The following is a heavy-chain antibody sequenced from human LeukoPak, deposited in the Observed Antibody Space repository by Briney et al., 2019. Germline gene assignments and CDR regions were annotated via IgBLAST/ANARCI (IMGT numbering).Heavy chain of an antibody. CDR1: GFTFSSYW. Sequence: PGGSLRLSCAASGFTFSSYWMSWVRQAPGKGLEWVANIKQDGTEKYYVDSVKGRFTLSRDNAKNSLYLQMNSLRAEDTAVYYCARDMGYCSSTSCYVYYYGMDVWGQGTTVTVSS. J-gene: IGHJ6*02. CDR2: IKQDGTEK. D-gene: IGHD2-2*01. CDR3: ARDMGYCSSTSCYVYYYGMDV. V-gene: IGHV3-7*01.